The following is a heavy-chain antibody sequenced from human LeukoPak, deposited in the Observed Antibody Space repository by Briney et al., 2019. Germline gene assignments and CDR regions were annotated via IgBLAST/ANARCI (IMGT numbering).Heavy chain of an antibody. D-gene: IGHD3-10*01. CDR2: ISGSGGST. J-gene: IGHJ4*02. V-gene: IGHV3-23*01. CDR1: GFTFSSYG. Sequence: GGSLRLSCAASGFTFSSYGMSWVRQAPGKGLEWVSAISGSGGSTYYADSVKGRFTISRDNSKNTLYLQMNSLRVEDTAVYYCAKDYYASGNEGLDYWGQGTLVTVSS. CDR3: AKDYYASGNEGLDY.